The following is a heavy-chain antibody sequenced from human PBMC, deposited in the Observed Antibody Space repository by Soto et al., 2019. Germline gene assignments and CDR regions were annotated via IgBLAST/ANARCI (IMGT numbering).Heavy chain of an antibody. V-gene: IGHV3-7*01. CDR3: ARSHGEEWESERHRY. CDR2: INQDGSVE. CDR1: GFTFRAYL. D-gene: IGHD1-26*01. J-gene: IGHJ4*02. Sequence: PGGSLRLSCAASGFTFRAYLMSWVRQAPGKGLDWVANINQDGSVEYYAGSVQGRFTISRDNAKNSLYLHMNSLRAEDTAEYYCARSHGEEWESERHRYWGPGTLVTVSS.